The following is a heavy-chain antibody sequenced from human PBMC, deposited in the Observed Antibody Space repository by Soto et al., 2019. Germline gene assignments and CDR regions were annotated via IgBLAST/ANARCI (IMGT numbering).Heavy chain of an antibody. CDR2: IYPGDSDT. Sequence: GEPLKISCKGSGYSFTSYWIGWVRQMPGKGLEWMGIIYPGDSDTRYSPSLQGQVTISADKSISTAYLQWSSLKASDTAMYYRARKWGIAAADNWFDPWGQGTLVTVSS. CDR3: ARKWGIAAADNWFDP. V-gene: IGHV5-51*01. CDR1: GYSFTSYW. J-gene: IGHJ5*02. D-gene: IGHD6-13*01.